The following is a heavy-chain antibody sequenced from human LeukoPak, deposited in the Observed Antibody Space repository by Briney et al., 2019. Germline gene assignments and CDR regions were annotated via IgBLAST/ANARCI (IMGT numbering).Heavy chain of an antibody. Sequence: PGGSLRLSCAASGFTFSSYWMSWVRQPPGKGLEWIGSINYSGSTQYNPSLKSRVTLSVDTSKDQFSLKLSSVTAADTAVYYCARHSDGWYWGGSGMDVWGQGTTVIVSS. D-gene: IGHD6-19*01. CDR2: INYSGST. CDR3: ARHSDGWYWGGSGMDV. CDR1: GFTFSSYW. J-gene: IGHJ6*02. V-gene: IGHV4-39*01.